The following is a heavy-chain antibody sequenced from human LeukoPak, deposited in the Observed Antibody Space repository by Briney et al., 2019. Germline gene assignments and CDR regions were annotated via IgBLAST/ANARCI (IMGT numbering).Heavy chain of an antibody. CDR3: AGEDNSGGYRPFDI. CDR2: INPNNGGT. CDR1: GYTFTGYY. Sequence: GASVKVSCKAFGYTFTGYYIHWVRQAPGQGLDWMGRINPNNGGTNYAQKFQGRVTMTRDMSMSTAYMELSRLRSDDTAVYYCAGEDNSGGYRPFDIWGQGTMVTVPS. V-gene: IGHV1-2*06. J-gene: IGHJ3*02. D-gene: IGHD3-22*01.